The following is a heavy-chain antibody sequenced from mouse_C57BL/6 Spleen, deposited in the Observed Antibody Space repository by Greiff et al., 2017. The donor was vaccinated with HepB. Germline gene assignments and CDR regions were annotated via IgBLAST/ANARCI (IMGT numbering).Heavy chain of an antibody. CDR2: INPNNGGT. J-gene: IGHJ3*01. Sequence: EVQLQQSGPELVKPGASVKISCKASGYTFTDYYMNWVKQSHGKSLEWIGDINPNNGGTSYNQKFKGKATFTVDKSASTAYMELRSLTSEDSAVYYCARSPYDYDGFDYWGQGTLVTVSA. D-gene: IGHD2-4*01. V-gene: IGHV1-26*01. CDR3: ARSPYDYDGFDY. CDR1: GYTFTDYY.